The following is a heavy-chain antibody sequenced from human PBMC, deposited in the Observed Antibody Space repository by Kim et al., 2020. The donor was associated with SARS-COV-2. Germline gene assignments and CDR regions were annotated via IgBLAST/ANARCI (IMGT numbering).Heavy chain of an antibody. CDR3: ARGGSGYYGMDV. D-gene: IGHD3-22*01. CDR1: GGSISSGGYY. Sequence: SETLSLTCTVSGGSISSGGYYWSWIRQHPGKGLEWIGYIYYSGSTYYNPSLKSRVTISVDTSKNQFSLKLSSVTAADTAVYYCARGGSGYYGMDVWGQGTTVTVSS. J-gene: IGHJ6*02. CDR2: IYYSGST. V-gene: IGHV4-31*03.